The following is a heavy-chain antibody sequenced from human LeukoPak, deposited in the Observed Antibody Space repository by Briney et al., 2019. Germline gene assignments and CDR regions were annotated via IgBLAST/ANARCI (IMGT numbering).Heavy chain of an antibody. CDR2: INPNSGGT. V-gene: IGHV1-2*02. J-gene: IGHJ4*02. Sequence: ASVKVSCKASGYTFTGYYMHWVRQAPGQGLEWMGWINPNSGGTNYAQRFQGRVTMTRDTSTSTVYMELSSLRSEDTAVYYCARVLGKEDAFDYWGQGTLVTVSS. CDR1: GYTFTGYY. CDR3: ARVLGKEDAFDY. D-gene: IGHD4-23*01.